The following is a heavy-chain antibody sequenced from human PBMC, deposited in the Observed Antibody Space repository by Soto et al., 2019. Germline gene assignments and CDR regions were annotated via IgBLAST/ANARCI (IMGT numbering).Heavy chain of an antibody. V-gene: IGHV1-18*01. D-gene: IGHD3-10*01. J-gene: IGHJ4*02. CDR3: VRDVSVSSGSFGGY. CDR2: ISTYTGNT. Sequence: QVQLVQSGPELKKPGAAVRVSCKTSGYTFNTYGLSWVRQAPGQGLEWMGWISTYTGNTDYPQRFQGRVSMDTDTSTSTAYLDLRSLTSEDTAVYYCVRDVSVSSGSFGGYWGQVTLVTVSS. CDR1: GYTFNTYG.